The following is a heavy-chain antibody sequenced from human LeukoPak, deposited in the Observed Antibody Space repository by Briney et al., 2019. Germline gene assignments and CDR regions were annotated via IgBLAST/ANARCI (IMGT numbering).Heavy chain of an antibody. D-gene: IGHD5-12*01. CDR3: AKDPRVATIEFFDY. Sequence: PGGSLRLSCAASGFTFSSYAMSWVRQAPGKGLEWVSSISGGGGVTYYADSVKGRFTISRDNSKNTLYLQMNSLRAEDTAVYYCAKDPRVATIEFFDYWGQGTLVTVSS. V-gene: IGHV3-23*01. CDR2: ISGGGGVT. CDR1: GFTFSSYA. J-gene: IGHJ4*02.